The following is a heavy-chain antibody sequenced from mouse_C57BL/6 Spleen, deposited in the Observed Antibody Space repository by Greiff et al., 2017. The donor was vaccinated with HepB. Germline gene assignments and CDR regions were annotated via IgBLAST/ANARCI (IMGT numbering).Heavy chain of an antibody. CDR2: IDPSDSET. Sequence: QVQLKQPGAELVRPGSSVKLSCKASGYTFTSYWMHWVKQRPTQGLEWIGNIDPSDSETHYNQKFKDKATLTVDKSSSTAYMQLSSLTSEDSAVYYCARRDRSGYGFAYWGQGTLVTVSA. V-gene: IGHV1-52*01. CDR3: ARRDRSGYGFAY. D-gene: IGHD3-2*02. CDR1: GYTFTSYW. J-gene: IGHJ3*01.